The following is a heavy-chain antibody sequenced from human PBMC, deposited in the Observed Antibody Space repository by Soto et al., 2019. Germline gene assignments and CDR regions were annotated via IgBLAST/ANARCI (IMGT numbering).Heavy chain of an antibody. J-gene: IGHJ5*02. Sequence: SETLSLTCTVSGGSISSSPYFWGWIRQPPGKGLEWIASVSYSGGTYYNPSLKSRVTISVDTSKKQFSLNLTSVTAADTAFYYCSRRAPEGFDPWGHGTTVTVSS. CDR1: GGSISSSPYF. V-gene: IGHV4-39*01. CDR2: VSYSGGT. CDR3: SRRAPEGFDP.